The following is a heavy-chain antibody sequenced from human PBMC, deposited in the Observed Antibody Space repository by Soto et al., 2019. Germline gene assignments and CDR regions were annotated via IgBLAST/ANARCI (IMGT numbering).Heavy chain of an antibody. CDR1: GFTFSSYG. J-gene: IGHJ4*02. D-gene: IGHD3-22*01. CDR3: ARDHSSGYYYSHLDY. CDR2: IWYDGSNK. Sequence: GGSLRLSCAASGFTFSSYGMHWVRQAPGKGLEWVAVIWYDGSNKYYADSVKGRFTISRDNSKNTLYLQMNSLRAEDTAVYYCARDHSSGYYYSHLDYWGQGTLVTVSS. V-gene: IGHV3-33*01.